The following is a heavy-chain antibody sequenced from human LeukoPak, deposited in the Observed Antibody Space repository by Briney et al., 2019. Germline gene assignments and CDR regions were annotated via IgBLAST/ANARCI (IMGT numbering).Heavy chain of an antibody. Sequence: SETLSLTCTVSGGSISSGDYYWSWIRQPPGKGLEWIGYIYHSGSTYYNPSLKSRVTISLDASKNQFSLHLSSVTAADTAVYYCACIPPDGYNFMFVGWGQGTLVTVSS. CDR3: ACIPPDGYNFMFVG. V-gene: IGHV4-30-2*02. CDR2: IYHSGST. D-gene: IGHD5-24*01. J-gene: IGHJ4*02. CDR1: GGSISSGDYY.